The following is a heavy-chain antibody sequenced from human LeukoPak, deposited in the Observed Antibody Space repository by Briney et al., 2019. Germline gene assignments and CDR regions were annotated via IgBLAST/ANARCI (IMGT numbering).Heavy chain of an antibody. CDR1: GGTFSSYA. Sequence: SVKVSCKASGGTFSSYAISWVRQAPGQGLEWMGGIIPIFGTANYAQKFQGRVTITADESTSTAYMEPSSLRSEDTAVYYCAREYCSSTSCYADWFDPWGQGTLVTVSS. J-gene: IGHJ5*02. D-gene: IGHD2-2*01. CDR3: AREYCSSTSCYADWFDP. CDR2: IIPIFGTA. V-gene: IGHV1-69*01.